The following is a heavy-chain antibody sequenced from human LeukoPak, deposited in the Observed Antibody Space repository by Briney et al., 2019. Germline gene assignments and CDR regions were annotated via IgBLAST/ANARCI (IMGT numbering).Heavy chain of an antibody. CDR2: ISSSRST. CDR1: GGSISSSSYY. Sequence: SETLSLTCTVSGGSISSSSYYWGWIRQPPGKGLEWVSYISSSRSTNYNPSLKSRVTISVDTSKNQFSLKLSSVTAADTAVYYCAREVVKRQIQYPSWFDPWGQGTLVTVSS. J-gene: IGHJ5*02. CDR3: AREVVKRQIQYPSWFDP. V-gene: IGHV4-39*07. D-gene: IGHD4-11*01.